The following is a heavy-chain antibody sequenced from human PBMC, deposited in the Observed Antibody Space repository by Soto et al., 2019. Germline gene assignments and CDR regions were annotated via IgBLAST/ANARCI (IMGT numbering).Heavy chain of an antibody. Sequence: SETLSLTCAVSGGSLRGHYWSWIRQSPEKGLEWIGEINHSGFTNYNPTLKSRVTISRDASKNQFSLSLSSMTAPDSAVYFCGRAAVKLRATLFYSWGQGTLVTVSS. J-gene: IGHJ4*02. V-gene: IGHV4-34*01. CDR2: INHSGFT. D-gene: IGHD2-15*01. CDR1: GGSLRGHY. CDR3: GRAAVKLRATLFYS.